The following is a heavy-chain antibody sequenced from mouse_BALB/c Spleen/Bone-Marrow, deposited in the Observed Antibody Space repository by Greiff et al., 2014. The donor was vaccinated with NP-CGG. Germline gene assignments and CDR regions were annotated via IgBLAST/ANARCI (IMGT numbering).Heavy chain of an antibody. CDR3: ATHDYGRFDY. D-gene: IGHD1-2*01. V-gene: IGHV5-12-1*01. CDR1: GFGFSSSD. Sequence: EVMLVESGGGLVKPGGSLKLSCAASGFGFSSSDMSWVRQTPEKRLEWVAYISSGGGSTYYPDTVKGRFTISRDNAKNTLYLQMSILKSEDTAMYYFATHDYGRFDYWGQGTTLTVSS. J-gene: IGHJ2*01. CDR2: ISSGGGST.